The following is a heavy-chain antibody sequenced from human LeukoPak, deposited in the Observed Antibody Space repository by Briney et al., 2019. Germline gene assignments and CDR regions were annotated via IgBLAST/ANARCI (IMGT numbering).Heavy chain of an antibody. D-gene: IGHD6-19*01. Sequence: GGSLRLSCAAPGFTFSSSWMHWVRQAPGKGLVWVSRINSDGSTTTYADSVKGRFTISRDNAKNTLYLQMNSLRAEDTAVYYCARVGSGWYLFDYWGQGTLVTVSS. CDR2: INSDGSTT. CDR3: ARVGSGWYLFDY. V-gene: IGHV3-74*01. J-gene: IGHJ4*02. CDR1: GFTFSSSW.